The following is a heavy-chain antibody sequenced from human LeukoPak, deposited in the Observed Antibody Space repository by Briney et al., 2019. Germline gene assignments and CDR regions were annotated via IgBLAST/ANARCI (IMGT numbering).Heavy chain of an antibody. V-gene: IGHV4-59*01. D-gene: IGHD1-26*01. CDR2: IYYSGST. CDR1: GSSISNYY. CDR3: ARGRAGASDY. Sequence: PSETLSLTCTVSGSSISNYYWNWIRQPPGKGLEWIGHIYYSGSTNYNPSLRSRVTMSVDTSKNQFSLKLSSVTAADTAVYYCARGRAGASDYWGQGTLVTASS. J-gene: IGHJ4*02.